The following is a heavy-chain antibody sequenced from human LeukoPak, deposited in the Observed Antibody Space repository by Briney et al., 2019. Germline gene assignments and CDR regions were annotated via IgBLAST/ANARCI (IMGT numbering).Heavy chain of an antibody. D-gene: IGHD2-21*01. Sequence: KPSETLSLTCTVSGGSISSSSYYWGWIRQPPGKGLEWIGSIYYSGSTYYNPSLKSRVTISVDTSKTQFSLKLSSVTAADTAVYYCARVSNTRTIRFAFDIWGQGTMVTVSS. V-gene: IGHV4-39*07. J-gene: IGHJ3*02. CDR2: IYYSGST. CDR1: GGSISSSSYY. CDR3: ARVSNTRTIRFAFDI.